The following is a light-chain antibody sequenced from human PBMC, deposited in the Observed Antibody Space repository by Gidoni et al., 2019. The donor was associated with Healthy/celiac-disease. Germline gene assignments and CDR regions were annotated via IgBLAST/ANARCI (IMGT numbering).Light chain of an antibody. Sequence: QSALTQHASVSGSPGQAITISCTGTSSDVGGYNYVSWYQQHPGKATKLMIYDVSNRPAGVSNRFSGSKSGNTASLTISGLQAEDEADYYCSSYTSSSTRVFGGGTKLTVL. CDR2: DVS. CDR3: SSYTSSSTRV. V-gene: IGLV2-14*01. CDR1: SSDVGGYNY. J-gene: IGLJ2*01.